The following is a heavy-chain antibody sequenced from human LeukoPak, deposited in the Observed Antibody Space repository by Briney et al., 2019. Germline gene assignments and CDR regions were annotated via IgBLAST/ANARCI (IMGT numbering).Heavy chain of an antibody. D-gene: IGHD4-17*01. CDR2: ISSSGSTI. J-gene: IGHJ4*02. CDR3: ARDGSLMTTVTNNFDY. V-gene: IGHV3-11*01. Sequence: GGSLRLSCAAPGFTFRDYYMSWIRQAPGRGLGWVSYISSSGSTIYYADSVKGRFTISRDNAKNSLYLQMNSLRAEDTAVYYCARDGSLMTTVTNNFDYWGQGTLVTVSS. CDR1: GFTFRDYY.